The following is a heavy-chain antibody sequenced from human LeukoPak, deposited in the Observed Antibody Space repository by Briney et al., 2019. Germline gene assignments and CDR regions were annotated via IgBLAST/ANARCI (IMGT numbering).Heavy chain of an antibody. V-gene: IGHV4-39*07. J-gene: IGHJ5*02. Sequence: SETLSLTCTVSGGSISSSNYYWGWIRQPPGKGLEWIGSILYSGDTHYNPSFKSRATISVDTSKNQFSLKLTSVTAADMAVYYCVRLTIFGVLTINWFDPWGQGTLVTVSS. D-gene: IGHD3-3*02. CDR1: GGSISSSNYY. CDR3: VRLTIFGVLTINWFDP. CDR2: ILYSGDT.